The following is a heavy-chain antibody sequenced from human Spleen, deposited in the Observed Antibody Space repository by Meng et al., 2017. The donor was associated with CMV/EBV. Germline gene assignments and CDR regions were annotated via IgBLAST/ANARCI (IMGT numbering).Heavy chain of an antibody. CDR3: AGTDYYLYGMDV. Sequence: GGSLRLSCAASEFSFSSYEMNWVRQAPGKGLEWISFISTSGGTIYYADSVRGRFTISRHNAKRSLYLQMNSLRVEDTAVYYCAGTDYYLYGMDVWGQGTTVTVSS. V-gene: IGHV3-48*03. CDR1: EFSFSSYE. D-gene: IGHD1-1*01. J-gene: IGHJ6*02. CDR2: ISTSGGTI.